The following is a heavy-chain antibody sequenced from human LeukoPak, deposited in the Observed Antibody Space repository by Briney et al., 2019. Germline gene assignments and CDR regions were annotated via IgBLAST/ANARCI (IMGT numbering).Heavy chain of an antibody. CDR2: IKEDGTET. J-gene: IGHJ4*02. V-gene: IGHV3-7*01. D-gene: IGHD1-7*01. CDR3: AKSLRTRIYYFDY. CDR1: GFTFSSYW. Sequence: GGSLRLSCAASGFTFSSYWMNWARQAPGKGLEWVANIKEDGTETYYVDSVKGRFTISRDNSKNTLYLQMNSLRGEDTAVYYCAKSLRTRIYYFDYWGQGTLVTVSS.